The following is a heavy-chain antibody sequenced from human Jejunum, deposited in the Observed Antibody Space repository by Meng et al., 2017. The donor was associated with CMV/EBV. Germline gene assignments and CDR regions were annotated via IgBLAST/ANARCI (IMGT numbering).Heavy chain of an antibody. J-gene: IGHJ4*02. CDR2: LIAVFDKT. CDR1: GDVFSTQT. CDR3: ARGRRNEPLFDY. D-gene: IGHD1-14*01. V-gene: IGHV1-69*13. Sequence: QVQLVQAGAEVKKPGALVKVACKSSGDVFSTQTFSGVRQAPGQGLEWMGGLIAVFDKTKAAPRFQDRVTFTADESTSTAYMELSSLTFDDTAVYFCARGRRNEPLFDYWGQGTLVTVSS.